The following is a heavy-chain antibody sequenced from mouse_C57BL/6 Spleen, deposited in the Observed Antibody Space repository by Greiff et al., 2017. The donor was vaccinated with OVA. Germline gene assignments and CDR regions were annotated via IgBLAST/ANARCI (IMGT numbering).Heavy chain of an antibody. V-gene: IGHV1-54*01. CDR1: GYAFTNYL. Sequence: VQLQQSGAELVRPGTSVKVSCKASGYAFTNYLIEWVKQRPGQGLEWIGVINPGSGGTNYNEKFKGKATLTADKSSSTAYMQLSSLTSEDSAVYFCASGDIVTFDYWGQGTTLTVSS. CDR2: INPGSGGT. D-gene: IGHD2-5*01. J-gene: IGHJ2*01. CDR3: ASGDIVTFDY.